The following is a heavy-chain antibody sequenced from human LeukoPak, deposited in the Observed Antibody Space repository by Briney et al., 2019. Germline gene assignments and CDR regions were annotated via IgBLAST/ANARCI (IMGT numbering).Heavy chain of an antibody. J-gene: IGHJ5*02. D-gene: IGHD4-17*01. CDR1: GDSISYFY. CDR3: ARDIATGWFDP. V-gene: IGHV4-4*07. Sequence: SETLSLTCSVSGDSISYFYWSWIRQPAGKGLEWIGRIYTSGSTNYNPSLKSRVTMSVDTSKNQFSLKLSSVTAADTAVYYCARDIATGWFDPWGQGTLVTVSS. CDR2: IYTSGST.